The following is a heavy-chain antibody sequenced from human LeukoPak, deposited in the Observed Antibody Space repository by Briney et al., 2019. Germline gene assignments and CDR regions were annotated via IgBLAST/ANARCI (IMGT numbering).Heavy chain of an antibody. Sequence: GGSLRLSCAASGITFFTYAMTWVRQAPGEGLEWVSGISGSGGNTYYADSVKGRFTISRDNSKNTLYLQMNSLRAEDTAVYYCAKESSRYSGYDYAFDIWGQGTMVTVSS. CDR1: GITFFTYA. CDR2: ISGSGGNT. D-gene: IGHD5-12*01. J-gene: IGHJ3*02. CDR3: AKESSRYSGYDYAFDI. V-gene: IGHV3-23*01.